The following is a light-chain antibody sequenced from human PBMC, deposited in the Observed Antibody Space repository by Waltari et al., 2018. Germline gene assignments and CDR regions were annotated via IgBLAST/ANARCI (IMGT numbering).Light chain of an antibody. Sequence: QSVLTQPPSASGTPGQRVTISCSGSNSNIGSNIVNWYQQVPGTAPKLLIYSNDQRPSRVPARFSGSTSGTSASLAIRWLQSADEADYYCATWDDRLTGVVFGGGTKVTVL. J-gene: IGLJ2*01. CDR3: ATWDDRLTGVV. V-gene: IGLV1-44*01. CDR2: SND. CDR1: NSNIGSNI.